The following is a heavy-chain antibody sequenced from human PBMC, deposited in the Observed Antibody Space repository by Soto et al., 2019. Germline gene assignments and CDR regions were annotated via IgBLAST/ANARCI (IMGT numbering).Heavy chain of an antibody. CDR1: GFTFSANA. Sequence: QEQLVESGGDVVQPGRSLTLSCAASGFTFSANAMHWVRQAPGKGLEWVAVIAYDGTIKIYRDSVKGRFTISRDDSKSTLYLQMNSLRPEDTAVYYCARDMTKGAPDYLDSWGQGTLVTVSS. D-gene: IGHD1-26*01. CDR3: ARDMTKGAPDYLDS. J-gene: IGHJ4*02. CDR2: IAYDGTIK. V-gene: IGHV3-30-3*01.